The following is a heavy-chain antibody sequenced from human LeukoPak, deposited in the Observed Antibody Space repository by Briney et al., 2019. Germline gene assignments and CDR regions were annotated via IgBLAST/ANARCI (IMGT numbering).Heavy chain of an antibody. CDR2: VGGDGSGT. V-gene: IGHV3-74*01. CDR1: GFTFSTYW. CDR3: VRSIVGAALDS. D-gene: IGHD1-26*01. J-gene: IGHJ4*02. Sequence: GGSLRLSCAASGFTFSTYWMHWVRQAPGKGLVWVSRVGGDGSGTNYADSVRGRFTISRDNAKNTLYLQMNSLRAEDTAVYYCVRSIVGAALDSWGQGTLVTVSS.